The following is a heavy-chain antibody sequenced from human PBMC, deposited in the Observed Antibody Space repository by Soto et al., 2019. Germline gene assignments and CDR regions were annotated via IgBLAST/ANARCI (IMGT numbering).Heavy chain of an antibody. J-gene: IGHJ5*01. Sequence: GSLRLSCAASGFTLSSNSMNWVCQAPGKGLEWVSYSSSSGTTTHYADSVKGRFTISRDNAKNSLYLQMNSLRAEDTAVYYCAREWGIATPGKNWFGSWGQGNRVTVSS. CDR1: GFTLSSNS. CDR3: AREWGIATPGKNWFGS. CDR2: SSSSGTTT. D-gene: IGHD6-13*01. V-gene: IGHV3-48*01.